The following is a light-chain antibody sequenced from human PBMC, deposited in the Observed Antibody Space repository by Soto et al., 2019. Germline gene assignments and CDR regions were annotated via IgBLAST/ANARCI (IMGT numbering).Light chain of an antibody. CDR2: DDN. CDR1: SSNIGGNS. Sequence: SLLTQPPSVSAAPGQKFTISCSGSSSNIGGNSVSWYLQLPGTAPKLLIYDDNKRPSGIPDRFSGSKSGTSATLGITGFHTGDEADYHCGSWDSSLSAYVFGTGTKVTV. V-gene: IGLV1-51*01. CDR3: GSWDSSLSAYV. J-gene: IGLJ1*01.